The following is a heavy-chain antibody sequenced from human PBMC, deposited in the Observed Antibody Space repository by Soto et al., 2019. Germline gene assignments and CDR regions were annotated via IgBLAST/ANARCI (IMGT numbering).Heavy chain of an antibody. V-gene: IGHV1-24*01. Sequence: ASVKVSCKVSGYTLTELSMHSVRQAPGKGLEWMGGFDPEDGETIYAQKFQGRVTMTEDTSTDTAYMELSSLRSEDTAVYYCATRPSIAVAGTPYDYWGQGTLVTVSS. CDR2: FDPEDGET. D-gene: IGHD6-19*01. J-gene: IGHJ4*02. CDR3: ATRPSIAVAGTPYDY. CDR1: GYTLTELS.